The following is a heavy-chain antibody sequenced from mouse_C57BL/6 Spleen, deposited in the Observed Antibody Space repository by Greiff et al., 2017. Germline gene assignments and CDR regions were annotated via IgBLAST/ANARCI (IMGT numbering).Heavy chain of an antibody. J-gene: IGHJ4*01. Sequence: QVHVKQPGAELVRPGSSVKLSCKASGYTFTSYWMHWVKQRPIQGLEWIGNIDPSDSETHYNQKFKDKATLTVDKSSSTAYMQLSSLTSEDSAVYYCARLGTTVAAMDYWGQGTSVTVSS. D-gene: IGHD1-1*01. CDR3: ARLGTTVAAMDY. CDR1: GYTFTSYW. V-gene: IGHV1-52*01. CDR2: IDPSDSET.